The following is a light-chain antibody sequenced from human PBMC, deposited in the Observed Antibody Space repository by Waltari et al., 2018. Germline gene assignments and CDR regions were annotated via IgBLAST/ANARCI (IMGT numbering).Light chain of an antibody. CDR3: QQSNNFPYT. J-gene: IGKJ2*01. CDR2: ETS. CDR1: QGISNY. V-gene: IGKV1-9*01. Sequence: IQLTQSPSSLSASVGDRVTITGRATQGISNYLIWYRQKPGKAPEVLIYETSTLQSGVPSRFSGSGSGTDFTLTISSLQPEDFATYFCQQSNNFPYTFGQGTKLEIK.